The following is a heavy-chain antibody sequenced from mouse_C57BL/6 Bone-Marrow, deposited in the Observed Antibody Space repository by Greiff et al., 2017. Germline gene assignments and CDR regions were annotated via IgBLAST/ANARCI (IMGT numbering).Heavy chain of an antibody. CDR3: ARYDYDGGYFDY. D-gene: IGHD2-4*01. Sequence: VQLQQSGPELVKPGASVKISCKASGYTFTDYYMNWVKQSHGKSLEWIGDINPNNGGTSYNQKFKGKDTLTVDKSSSTAYMELRSLTSEDSAVYYCARYDYDGGYFDYWGQGTTLTVSS. CDR2: INPNNGGT. CDR1: GYTFTDYY. V-gene: IGHV1-26*01. J-gene: IGHJ2*01.